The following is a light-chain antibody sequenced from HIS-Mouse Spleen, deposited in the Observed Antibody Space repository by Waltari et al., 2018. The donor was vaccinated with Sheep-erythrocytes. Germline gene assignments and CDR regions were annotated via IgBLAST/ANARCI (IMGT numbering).Light chain of an antibody. V-gene: IGLV1-40*01. J-gene: IGLJ2*01. CDR2: GNS. Sequence: QSVLTQPTSASGAPGQRVTIHRTGGNSDTAAVYDVPGYQQLPGTAPKLLIYGNSNRPSGVPDRFSGSKSGTSASLAITGLQAEDEADYYCQSYDSSLSAVVFGGGTKLTVL. CDR1: NSDTAAVYD. CDR3: QSYDSSLSAVV.